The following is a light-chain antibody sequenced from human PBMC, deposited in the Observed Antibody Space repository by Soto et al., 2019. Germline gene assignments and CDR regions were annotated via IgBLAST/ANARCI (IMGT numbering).Light chain of an antibody. J-gene: IGLJ1*01. V-gene: IGLV2-14*03. CDR3: SSYITSTTRQIV. Sequence: QSALTQAASVSGSPGQSITISCTGTSSDVGGYNYVSWYQHHPGKAPKLMIFDVSNRPSGVSNRFSGSKSGNTASLTISGLQPEDEADYYCSSYITSTTRQIVFGTGTKLTVL. CDR1: SSDVGGYNY. CDR2: DVS.